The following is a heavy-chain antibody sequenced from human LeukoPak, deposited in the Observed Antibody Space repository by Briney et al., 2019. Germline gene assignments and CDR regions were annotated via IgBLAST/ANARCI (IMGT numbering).Heavy chain of an antibody. CDR1: GFTFSSYA. Sequence: GGSLRLSCAASGFTFSSYAMHWVRQAPGKGLEYVSAISSNGGSTYYANSVKGGFTISRDNSKNTLYLQMGSLRAEDMAVYYCAVAIFPSYYMDVWGKGTTVTISS. CDR2: ISSNGGST. CDR3: AVAIFPSYYMDV. J-gene: IGHJ6*03. V-gene: IGHV3-64*01. D-gene: IGHD3-3*01.